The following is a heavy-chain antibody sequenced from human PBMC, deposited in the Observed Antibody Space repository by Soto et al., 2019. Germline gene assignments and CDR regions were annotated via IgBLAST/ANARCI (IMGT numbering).Heavy chain of an antibody. V-gene: IGHV3-23*01. CDR2: ISNGGGST. J-gene: IGHJ6*02. Sequence: GGSLRLSCAASGFTFSNYALTWVRQAPGKGLEWVSAISNGGGSTYSAGSVKGRFTISRDTSKNTLYLQMNSLRAEDTALYYCAKDLHWYGMDVWGQGTTVTVSS. CDR3: AKDLHWYGMDV. CDR1: GFTFSNYA. D-gene: IGHD4-4*01.